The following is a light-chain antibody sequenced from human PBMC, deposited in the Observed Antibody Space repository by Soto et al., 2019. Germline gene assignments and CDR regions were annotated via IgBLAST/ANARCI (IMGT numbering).Light chain of an antibody. CDR1: SSDVGGYNY. J-gene: IGLJ2*01. CDR2: EVY. V-gene: IGLV2-8*01. Sequence: QSALTQPPSASGSPGQSVTISCTGTSSDVGGYNYVSWYQQHPGKAPKLMIYEVYKRPSGVPDRFSASKSGNTASLTVSGLQAEDEADYYCSSYAGSNNLVFGGGTQLTVL. CDR3: SSYAGSNNLV.